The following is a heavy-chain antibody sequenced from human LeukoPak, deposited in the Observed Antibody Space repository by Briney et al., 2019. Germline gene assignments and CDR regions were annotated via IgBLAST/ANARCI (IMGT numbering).Heavy chain of an antibody. CDR2: ISATGIT. V-gene: IGHV4-4*07. Sequence: SETLSLTCTVSGGSINGYYWSWIRQPAGKGLEWIGRISATGITHYNPSLESRVTISVDTSKNQFSLKLSSVTAADTAVYYCARHPVYGDYASSWGQGTLVTVSS. CDR1: GGSINGYY. J-gene: IGHJ4*02. D-gene: IGHD4-17*01. CDR3: ARHPVYGDYASS.